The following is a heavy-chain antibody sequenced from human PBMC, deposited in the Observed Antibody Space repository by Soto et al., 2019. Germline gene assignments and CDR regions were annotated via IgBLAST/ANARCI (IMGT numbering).Heavy chain of an antibody. Sequence: LPETLSLTCTVSGGSITTNSYYWGWIRQSPGKGLEWIGNIFYSGNTYYNPSLKSRVTISVDTSTNQFSLKLSSVTAADTAVYYCARGRKNYYGSGGRFDPWGQGTLVTVSS. CDR3: ARGRKNYYGSGGRFDP. CDR1: GGSITTNSYY. D-gene: IGHD3-10*01. V-gene: IGHV4-39*01. J-gene: IGHJ5*02. CDR2: IFYSGNT.